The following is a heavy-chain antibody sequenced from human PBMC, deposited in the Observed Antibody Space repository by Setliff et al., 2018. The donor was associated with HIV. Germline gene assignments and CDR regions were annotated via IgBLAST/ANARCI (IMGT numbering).Heavy chain of an antibody. CDR1: GGSFSGYY. CDR3: ARGGASSKYLDP. D-gene: IGHD2-15*01. Sequence: PSETLSLTCAVYGGSFSGYYWSWIRQPPGKGLEWIGEINHSGSTHYNPSLKRRVTISIDKSKKQFSLKVRSVTAADTAVYYCARGGASSKYLDPWGQGTLVTVS. V-gene: IGHV4-34*01. CDR2: INHSGST. J-gene: IGHJ5*02.